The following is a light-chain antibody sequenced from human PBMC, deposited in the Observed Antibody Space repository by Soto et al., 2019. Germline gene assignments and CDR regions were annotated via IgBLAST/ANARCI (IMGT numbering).Light chain of an antibody. CDR3: QQYDNLPYT. J-gene: IGKJ2*01. CDR1: QDISNY. Sequence: DIQMTQSPSSLSASVGDRVTITCQASQDISNYLNWYQQKPGKAHKLLIYDASNLETGVPSRFSGSGSGKDFTFTISSLQPEDIATYYCQQYDNLPYTFGQGTKLEIK. V-gene: IGKV1-33*01. CDR2: DAS.